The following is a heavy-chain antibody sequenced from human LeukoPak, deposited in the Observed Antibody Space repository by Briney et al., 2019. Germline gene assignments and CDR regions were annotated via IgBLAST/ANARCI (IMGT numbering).Heavy chain of an antibody. D-gene: IGHD2-15*01. CDR3: ARVSVVVVAATLFDY. V-gene: IGHV1-2*02. Sequence: ASVKVSCKASGYTFTGYYMHWVRQAPGQGLEWMGWINPNSGGTNYAQKFQGRVTMTRDTSISTAYMELSRLRSDDTAVYYCARVSVVVVAATLFDYWGRGTLVTVSS. CDR1: GYTFTGYY. J-gene: IGHJ4*02. CDR2: INPNSGGT.